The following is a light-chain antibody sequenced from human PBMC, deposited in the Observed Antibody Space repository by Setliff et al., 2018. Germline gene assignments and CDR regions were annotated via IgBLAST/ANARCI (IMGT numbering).Light chain of an antibody. V-gene: IGLV1-47*01. J-gene: IGLJ1*01. Sequence: QSVLTQPPSASGTPGQRVTISCSGSSSNIGSNYVYWYQQLPGTAPKLLIYRNNQRPSGVPDRFSGSKSGTSASLAISRLRSEDEADYYCAAWDDSLSGLVFGTGTKVTVL. CDR3: AAWDDSLSGLV. CDR1: SSNIGSNY. CDR2: RNN.